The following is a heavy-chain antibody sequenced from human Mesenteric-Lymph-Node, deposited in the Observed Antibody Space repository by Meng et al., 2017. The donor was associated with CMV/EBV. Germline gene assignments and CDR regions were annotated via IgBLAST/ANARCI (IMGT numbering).Heavy chain of an antibody. V-gene: IGHV1-69*04. D-gene: IGHD4-17*01. CDR1: GGTFSSYA. CDR2: IIPILGIA. J-gene: IGHJ4*02. Sequence: CKASGGTFSSYAISWVRQAPGQGLEWMGRIIPILGIANYAQKFQGRVTITADKSTSTAYMELSSLRSDDTGVYYCARGNTVTTGHDYWGQGTLVTVSS. CDR3: ARGNTVTTGHDY.